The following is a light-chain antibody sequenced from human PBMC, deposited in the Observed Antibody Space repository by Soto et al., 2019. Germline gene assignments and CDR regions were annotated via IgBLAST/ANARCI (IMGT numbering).Light chain of an antibody. V-gene: IGKV1-5*03. CDR2: KAS. CDR1: QSISSW. Sequence: DIQMTQSPSTLSAFVGDRVTITWRASQSISSWLAWYQQKPGKAPKLLIFKASTLESGVPSRFSGSGSGTEFALTISSLQPDDFATYYCQQYKSYWTFGQGTKVDIK. CDR3: QQYKSYWT. J-gene: IGKJ1*01.